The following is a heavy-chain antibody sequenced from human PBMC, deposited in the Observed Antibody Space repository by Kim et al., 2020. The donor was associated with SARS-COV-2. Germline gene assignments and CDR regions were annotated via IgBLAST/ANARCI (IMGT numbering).Heavy chain of an antibody. Sequence: GGSLRLSCAASGFTFSSYAMSWVRQAPGKGLEWVSAISGSGGSTYYADSVKGRFTISRDNSKNTLYLQMNSLRAEDTAVYYCAKTPGMGRFLEWGGPPDAFDIWGQGTMVTVSS. CDR2: ISGSGGST. D-gene: IGHD3-3*01. CDR1: GFTFSSYA. CDR3: AKTPGMGRFLEWGGPPDAFDI. V-gene: IGHV3-23*01. J-gene: IGHJ3*02.